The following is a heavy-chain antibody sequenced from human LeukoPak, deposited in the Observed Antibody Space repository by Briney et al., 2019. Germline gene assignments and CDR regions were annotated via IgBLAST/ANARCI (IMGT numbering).Heavy chain of an antibody. CDR1: GGSISSGSYY. Sequence: SQTLSLTCTVSGGSISSGSYYWTWIRQPAGKGLEWIGRIYTSGTTNYNPALTSRVTISVDTSKKQFSLKLSSVTAADTAVYYCAREEGGYNYADLYYFDYWGQGTLVTVSS. V-gene: IGHV4-61*02. J-gene: IGHJ4*02. D-gene: IGHD5-24*01. CDR3: AREEGGYNYADLYYFDY. CDR2: IYTSGTT.